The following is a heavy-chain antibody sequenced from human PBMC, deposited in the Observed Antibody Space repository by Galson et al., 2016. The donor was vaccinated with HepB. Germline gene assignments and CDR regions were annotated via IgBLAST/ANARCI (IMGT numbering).Heavy chain of an antibody. V-gene: IGHV2-26*01. Sequence: ETLSLTCAVSGGSISSDGSSWNWLRQPPGKALEWLAHIFSNGDKFYSTSLKNRVTISKDTSKSQVNFTMTNVDPVDTATYYCARTPRGHDNVWGWYFDTWGQGTLVTVAS. D-gene: IGHD3-16*01. J-gene: IGHJ4*02. CDR3: ARTPRGHDNVWGWYFDT. CDR2: IFSNGDK. CDR1: GGSISSDGSS.